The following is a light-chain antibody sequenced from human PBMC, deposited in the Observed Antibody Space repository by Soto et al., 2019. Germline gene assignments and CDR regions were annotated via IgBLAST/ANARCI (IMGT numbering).Light chain of an antibody. V-gene: IGLV2-14*03. CDR1: SSDVGGYNF. J-gene: IGLJ1*01. CDR3: CSYTRSSTHV. CDR2: DVN. Sequence: QSALTQPASVSGSPGQSITISCTGTSSDVGGYNFVSWYQQHPGKVPKLMIFDVNRRPSGVSDRFSGSKSGNTASLTISGLQAEDEGEYYCCSYTRSSTHVFGSGTKVTVL.